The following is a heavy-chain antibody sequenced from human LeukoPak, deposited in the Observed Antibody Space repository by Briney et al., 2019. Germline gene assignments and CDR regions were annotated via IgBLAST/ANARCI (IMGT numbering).Heavy chain of an antibody. CDR2: IIPIFGTA. Sequence: ASVKVSCKASGGTFSSYAISWVRQAPGQGLEWMRGIIPIFGTANYAQKFQGRVTITADESTSTAYMELSSLRSEDTAVYYCARALPVRGLGYFDYWGQGTLVTVSS. J-gene: IGHJ4*02. D-gene: IGHD3-10*01. V-gene: IGHV1-69*13. CDR3: ARALPVRGLGYFDY. CDR1: GGTFSSYA.